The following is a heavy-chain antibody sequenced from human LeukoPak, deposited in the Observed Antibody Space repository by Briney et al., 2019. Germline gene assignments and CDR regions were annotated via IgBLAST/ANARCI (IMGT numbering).Heavy chain of an antibody. CDR3: AKAGGNYGDYGSDFDY. Sequence: GGSLRLSCAASGFTFSSYAMSWVRQAPGKGLEWVSAISGSGGSTYYADSVKGRFTISRDNSKNTQYLQMNSLRAEDTAVYYCAKAGGNYGDYGSDFDYWGRGTLVTVSS. CDR1: GFTFSSYA. CDR2: ISGSGGST. V-gene: IGHV3-23*01. D-gene: IGHD4-17*01. J-gene: IGHJ4*02.